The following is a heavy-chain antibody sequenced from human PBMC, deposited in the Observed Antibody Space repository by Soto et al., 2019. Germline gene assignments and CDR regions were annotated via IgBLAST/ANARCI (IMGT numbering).Heavy chain of an antibody. J-gene: IGHJ4*02. CDR1: GYTFTGYY. D-gene: IGHD5-18*01. V-gene: IGHV1-2*04. Sequence: ASVKVSCKASGYTFTGYYMHWVRQAPGQGLERMGWINPNSGGTNYAQKFQGWVTMTRDTSISTAYMELSRLRSDDTAVYYCAREGGGYSYGHQFDYWGQGTLVTVSS. CDR2: INPNSGGT. CDR3: AREGGGYSYGHQFDY.